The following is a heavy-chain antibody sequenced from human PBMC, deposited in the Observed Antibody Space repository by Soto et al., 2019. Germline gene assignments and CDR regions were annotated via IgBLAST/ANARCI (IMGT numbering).Heavy chain of an antibody. J-gene: IGHJ6*03. V-gene: IGHV5-51*01. CDR2: IYPGDSDT. CDR1: GYSFTSYW. Sequence: GESLKISCKGSGYSFTSYWIGWVRQMPGKGLEWMGIIYPGDSDTRYSPSFQGQVTISADKSISTAYLQWSSLKASDTAMYYCARCPYGDYVGGYYYMDVWGKGTTVTVSS. CDR3: ARCPYGDYVGGYYYMDV. D-gene: IGHD4-17*01.